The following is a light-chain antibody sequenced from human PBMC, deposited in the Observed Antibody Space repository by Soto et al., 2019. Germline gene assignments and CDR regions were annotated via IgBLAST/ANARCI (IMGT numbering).Light chain of an antibody. CDR1: QDISTY. CDR3: QNYNGAPWT. CDR2: AAS. J-gene: IGKJ1*01. V-gene: IGKV1-27*01. Sequence: DIPLTQSPSSLSASVGDRVTITCRATQDISTYLVWYQQKPGTVPKLLIFAASTLQSGVPSRFRGSGSGTDFTLTISSLQPEDVATYYCQNYNGAPWTFGQGTKVEIK.